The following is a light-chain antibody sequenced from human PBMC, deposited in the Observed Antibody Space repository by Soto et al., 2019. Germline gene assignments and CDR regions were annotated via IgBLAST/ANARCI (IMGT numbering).Light chain of an antibody. V-gene: IGLV1-40*01. CDR2: GNS. Sequence: QSVLTQPPSVSGAPGQRVTISCTGSSSNIGAGYDVHWYQQLPGTAPKLLIYGNSNRPSVVPDRFSGSKSGTSASLAITGLQAEDEADYYCQSYDSSLSCSVVFGGGTKLTVL. CDR3: QSYDSSLSCSVV. CDR1: SSNIGAGYD. J-gene: IGLJ2*01.